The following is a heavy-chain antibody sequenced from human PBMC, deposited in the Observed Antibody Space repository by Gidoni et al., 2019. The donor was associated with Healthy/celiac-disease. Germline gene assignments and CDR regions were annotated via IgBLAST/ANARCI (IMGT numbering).Heavy chain of an antibody. D-gene: IGHD1-7*01. CDR3: ARDRLELRWYYGMDV. V-gene: IGHV4-39*07. J-gene: IGHJ6*02. Sequence: QLQLQASCPGLVKPSETLSLTCTVSGGSISSSSYYWGWIRQPPGKGLEWIGSIYYSGSTSYNPSLKSRVTISVDTSKNQFSLKLSSVTAADTAVYYCARDRLELRWYYGMDVWGQGTTVTVSS. CDR2: IYYSGST. CDR1: GGSISSSSYY.